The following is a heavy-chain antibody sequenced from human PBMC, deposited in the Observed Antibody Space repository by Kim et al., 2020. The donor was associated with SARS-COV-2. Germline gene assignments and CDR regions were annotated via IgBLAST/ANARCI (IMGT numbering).Heavy chain of an antibody. CDR2: ISSSSSYI. J-gene: IGHJ4*02. CDR3: ARVQGGYSYGKPVPFDY. CDR1: GFTFSSYS. D-gene: IGHD5-18*01. Sequence: GGSLRLSCAASGFTFSSYSMNWVRQAPGKGLEWVSSISSSSSYIYYADSVKGRFTISRDNAKNSLYLQMNSLRAEDTAVYYCARVQGGYSYGKPVPFDYWGQGTLVTVSS. V-gene: IGHV3-21*01.